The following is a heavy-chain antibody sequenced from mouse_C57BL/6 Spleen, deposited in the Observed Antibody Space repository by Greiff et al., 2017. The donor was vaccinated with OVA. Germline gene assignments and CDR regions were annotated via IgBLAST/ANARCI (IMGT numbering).Heavy chain of an antibody. V-gene: IGHV3-6*01. D-gene: IGHD1-1*01. Sequence: EVQLQESGPGLVKPSQSLSLTCSVTGYSITSGYYWNWIRQFPGNKLEWMGYISYDGSNNYNPSLKNRISITRDTSKNQFFLKLNSVTTEDTATYYCARDGDYYYGSSLFAYWGQGTLVTVSA. J-gene: IGHJ3*01. CDR2: ISYDGSN. CDR1: GYSITSGYY. CDR3: ARDGDYYYGSSLFAY.